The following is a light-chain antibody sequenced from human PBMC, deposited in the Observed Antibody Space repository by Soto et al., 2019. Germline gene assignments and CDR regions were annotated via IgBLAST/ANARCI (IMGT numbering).Light chain of an antibody. CDR2: DAS. Sequence: DIQMTQSPSSLSASVGDRVTITCQASQDIKNYLNWYQQKSGKAPKLLIYDASDLETGVPSRFSGSGSGTDFTFTINSLQPEDFATYFCQQLNTFPPFFTFGPGTKVDIK. CDR1: QDIKNY. V-gene: IGKV1-33*01. J-gene: IGKJ3*01. CDR3: QQLNTFPPFFT.